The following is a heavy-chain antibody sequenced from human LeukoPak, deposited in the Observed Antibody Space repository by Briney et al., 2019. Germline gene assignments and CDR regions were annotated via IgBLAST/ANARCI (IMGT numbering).Heavy chain of an antibody. Sequence: PSETLSLTCTVSGGSISSHYWSWIRQPPGKGLEWIGYIYYSGSTNYNPSLKSRVTISADTSKNQFSLKLSSVTAADTAVYYCARDGELTHIGTFDYWGQGTLVTVSS. J-gene: IGHJ4*02. CDR3: ARDGELTHIGTFDY. CDR1: GGSISSHY. CDR2: IYYSGST. V-gene: IGHV4-59*11. D-gene: IGHD1-26*01.